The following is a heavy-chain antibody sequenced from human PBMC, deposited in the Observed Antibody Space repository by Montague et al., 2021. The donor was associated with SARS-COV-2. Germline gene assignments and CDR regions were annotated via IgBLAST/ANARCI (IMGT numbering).Heavy chain of an antibody. J-gene: IGHJ6*02. D-gene: IGHD3-10*01. CDR3: ARDRLTLLRGVQFANSYYGLDV. CDR2: ISGSDGRT. V-gene: IGHV3-23*01. Sequence: SLRLSCAASGFTFSSYAMNWVRQAPGKGLEWVSGISGSDGRTYYPDSVKGRFTISRDNSKNSVYLQMNSLRAEDTAVYYCARDRLTLLRGVQFANSYYGLDVWGQGTTVTVSS. CDR1: GFTFSSYA.